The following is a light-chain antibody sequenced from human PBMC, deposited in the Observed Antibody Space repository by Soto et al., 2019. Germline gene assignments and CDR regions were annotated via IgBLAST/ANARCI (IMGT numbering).Light chain of an antibody. Sequence: QSVLTQPASVSESPGQSITISCTGSSSDVGGYKNVSWYQQHPGKAPKLLIYDVTNRPSGVSNRFSGSKSGYTASLTISGLQSEDEADYYCSSYTSFKTLVFGTGTKLTVL. J-gene: IGLJ1*01. CDR1: SSDVGGYKN. CDR2: DVT. CDR3: SSYTSFKTLV. V-gene: IGLV2-14*01.